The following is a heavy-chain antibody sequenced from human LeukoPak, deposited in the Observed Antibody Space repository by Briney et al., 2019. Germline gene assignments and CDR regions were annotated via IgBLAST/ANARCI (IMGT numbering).Heavy chain of an antibody. D-gene: IGHD3-9*01. CDR2: IRFDGTNN. CDR1: GFIFSDYG. V-gene: IGHV3-30*02. J-gene: IGHJ6*03. CDR3: ARDPPILTGPYYYYMDV. Sequence: PGGSLRLSCGVSGFIFSDYGMHWVRQAPGKGLEWVASIRFDGTNNYYADSVKGRFTISRDNAKKSLYLHMNSLRAKDTAVYYCARDPPILTGPYYYYMDVWGKGTTVTISS.